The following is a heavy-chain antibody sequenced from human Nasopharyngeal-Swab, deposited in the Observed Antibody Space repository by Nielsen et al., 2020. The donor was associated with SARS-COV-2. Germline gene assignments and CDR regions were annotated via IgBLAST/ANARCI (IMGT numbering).Heavy chain of an antibody. J-gene: IGHJ4*02. Sequence: SVQVSCKASGGTFSSYAISWVRQATGQGLEWMGGIIPIFGTANYAQKFQGRVTITADESTSTAYMELSSLRSEDTAVYYCARVYGDPSTFDYWGQGTLVTVSS. CDR1: GGTFSSYA. CDR2: IIPIFGTA. V-gene: IGHV1-69*13. CDR3: ARVYGDPSTFDY. D-gene: IGHD4-17*01.